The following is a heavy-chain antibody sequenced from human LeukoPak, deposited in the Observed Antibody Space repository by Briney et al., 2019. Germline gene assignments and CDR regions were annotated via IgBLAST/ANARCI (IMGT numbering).Heavy chain of an antibody. D-gene: IGHD6-6*01. CDR1: GYSFTNYW. V-gene: IGHV1-46*01. CDR2: IDLLGSST. Sequence: GASVKVSCKASGYSFTNYWLHWVRQAPGQGLEWMGVIDLLGSSTNYAQMFQGRVTMTWDTSTSTAYMELSSLRSEDTAVYYCARDRPHNWFDPWGQGTLVTVSS. CDR3: ARDRPHNWFDP. J-gene: IGHJ5*02.